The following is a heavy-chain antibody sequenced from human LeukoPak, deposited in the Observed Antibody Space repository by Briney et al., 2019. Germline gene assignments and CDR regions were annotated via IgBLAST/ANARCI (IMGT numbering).Heavy chain of an antibody. Sequence: QPGGSLRLSCAASGFTFTNYAMTWVRQAPGKGLEWVSTTGANSGTTYFADSVKGRFTISRDNSKNTLYLQMNSLRVEDTAVYYCAKDGGPLSAPRGPDYWGQGTLVTVSS. V-gene: IGHV3-23*01. CDR2: TGANSGTT. CDR1: GFTFTNYA. J-gene: IGHJ4*02. CDR3: AKDGGPLSAPRGPDY.